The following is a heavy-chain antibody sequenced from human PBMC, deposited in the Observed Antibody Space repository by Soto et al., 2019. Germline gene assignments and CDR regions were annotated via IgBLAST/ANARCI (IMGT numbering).Heavy chain of an antibody. D-gene: IGHD1-26*01. V-gene: IGHV1-69*01. J-gene: IGHJ5*02. CDR3: ARAGSASLRPRGFDP. CDR1: GGTFSSYA. Sequence: QVQLVQSGAEVKKPGSSVKVSCKASGGTFSSYAISWVRQDPGQGLEWLGGLIPIFGTANYAQKFQGRVTITADESASTAYMELSSLRSEDTAVYYCARAGSASLRPRGFDPWGEGTLVTVSS. CDR2: LIPIFGTA.